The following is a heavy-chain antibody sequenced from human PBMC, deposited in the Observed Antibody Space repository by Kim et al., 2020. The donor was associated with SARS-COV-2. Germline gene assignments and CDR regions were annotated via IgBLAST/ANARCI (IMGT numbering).Heavy chain of an antibody. J-gene: IGHJ6*02. D-gene: IGHD2-15*01. Sequence: GESLKISCKGSGYSFTSYWIGWVRQMPGKGLEWMGIIYPCDSDTRYSPSFQGQVTISADKSISTAYLQWSSLKASDTAMYYCARQVGHCSGGSCYLDYYYGMDVWGQGTTVTVSS. CDR2: IYPCDSDT. V-gene: IGHV5-51*01. CDR3: ARQVGHCSGGSCYLDYYYGMDV. CDR1: GYSFTSYW.